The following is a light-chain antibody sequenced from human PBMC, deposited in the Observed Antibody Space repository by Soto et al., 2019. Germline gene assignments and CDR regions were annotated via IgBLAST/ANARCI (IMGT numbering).Light chain of an antibody. CDR3: FSYTTSSTLV. J-gene: IGLJ3*02. V-gene: IGLV2-14*01. CDR2: EVS. CDR1: SIDVGGYNY. Sequence: QSALTQPASVSGSPGQSITIPCTETSIDVGGYNYVSWYQQHPAKAPKLMIYEVSNRPSGVSHRFSGSKSGNTASLTISGLQAEDEADYYCFSYTTSSTLVFGGGTKVTVL.